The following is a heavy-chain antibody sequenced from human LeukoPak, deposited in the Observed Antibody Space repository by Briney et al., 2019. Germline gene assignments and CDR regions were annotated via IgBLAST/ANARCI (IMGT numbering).Heavy chain of an antibody. CDR2: ISSTSSYI. CDR3: AKDRLALGDGIDY. V-gene: IGHV3-21*01. Sequence: PGGSLRLSCAASGFTFSSYSMNWVRQAPGKGLEWVSTISSTSSYIYYADSVKGRFTISRDNAKNSMYLQMNSLRAEDTAVYYCAKDRLALGDGIDYWGQGTLVTVSS. CDR1: GFTFSSYS. D-gene: IGHD3-16*01. J-gene: IGHJ4*02.